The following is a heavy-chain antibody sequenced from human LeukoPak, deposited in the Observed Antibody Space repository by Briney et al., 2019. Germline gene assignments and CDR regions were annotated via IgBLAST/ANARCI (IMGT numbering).Heavy chain of an antibody. CDR1: GGSISSGDYY. Sequence: SQTLSLTCTVSGGSISSGDYYWSWIRQPPGKGPEWIGYIYYSGSTYYNPSLKSRVTISVDTSKNQFSLKLSSVTAADTAVYYCARQYSGYDWEDYWGQGTLVTVSS. CDR3: ARQYSGYDWEDY. D-gene: IGHD5-12*01. J-gene: IGHJ4*02. CDR2: IYYSGST. V-gene: IGHV4-30-4*01.